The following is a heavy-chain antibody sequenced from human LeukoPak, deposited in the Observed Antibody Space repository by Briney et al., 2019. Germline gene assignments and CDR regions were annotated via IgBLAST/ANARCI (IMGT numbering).Heavy chain of an antibody. Sequence: GGSLRLSCAASGFTFSSYAMSWVRQAPGKGLEWVSAISGSGGSTYYADSVKGRFTISRDNSKNTLYLQMNSLRAEDTAVYYCAKDITMIVVAAHDYWGQGTLVTVSS. V-gene: IGHV3-23*01. J-gene: IGHJ4*02. D-gene: IGHD3-22*01. CDR1: GFTFSSYA. CDR2: ISGSGGST. CDR3: AKDITMIVVAAHDY.